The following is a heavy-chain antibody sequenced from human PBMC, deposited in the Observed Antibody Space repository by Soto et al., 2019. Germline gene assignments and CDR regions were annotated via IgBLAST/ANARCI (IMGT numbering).Heavy chain of an antibody. D-gene: IGHD2-15*01. CDR2: IYYSGST. V-gene: IGHV4-31*03. Sequence: SETLSLTCTVSGGSISSGGYYWSWIRQHPGKGLEWIGYIYYSGSTYYNPSLKSRVTISVDTSKNQFSLKLSSVTAADTAVYYCARGNYCSGGSCSVANNWFDPWGQGTLVTVSS. J-gene: IGHJ5*02. CDR3: ARGNYCSGGSCSVANNWFDP. CDR1: GGSISSGGYY.